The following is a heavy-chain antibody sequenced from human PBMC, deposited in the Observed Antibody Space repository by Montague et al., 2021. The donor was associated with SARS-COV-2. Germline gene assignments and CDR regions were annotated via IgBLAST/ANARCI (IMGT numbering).Heavy chain of an antibody. D-gene: IGHD2-2*01. CDR3: ARGVPVTTLFYYFGMDV. CDR2: KKNYVNT. Sequence: KKNYVNTNYTPSLTRRVTMSVDTSNNQFSLNLSSVTAADTAVYYCARGVPVTTLFYYFGMDVWGQGTTVTVS. J-gene: IGHJ6*02. V-gene: IGHV4-34*01.